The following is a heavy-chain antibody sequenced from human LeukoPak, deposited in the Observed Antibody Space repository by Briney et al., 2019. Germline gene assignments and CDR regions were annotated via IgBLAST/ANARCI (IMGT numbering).Heavy chain of an antibody. D-gene: IGHD3-9*01. V-gene: IGHV4-59*01. Sequence: SETLSLTCTVSGGSISSYYWSWIRQPPGKGLEWIGYIYYSGSTNYNPSLKSRVTISVDTSKNQFSLKLSSVTAADTAVCYCARAHYDILTGYYYYFDYWGQGTLVNVSS. CDR2: IYYSGST. CDR3: ARAHYDILTGYYYYFDY. J-gene: IGHJ4*02. CDR1: GGSISSYY.